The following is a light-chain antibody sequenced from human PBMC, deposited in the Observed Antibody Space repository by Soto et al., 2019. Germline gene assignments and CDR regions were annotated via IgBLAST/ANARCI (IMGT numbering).Light chain of an antibody. CDR3: CSQAGDNTYG. J-gene: IGLJ1*01. CDR1: SDDVGGYNY. V-gene: IGLV2-8*01. Sequence: QSALTQPPSASGSLGQSVTISCTGTSDDVGGYNYVSWYQQHPGKAPKIMIYEVSKRPSGVPDRFSGSKSGNTASLTVSGLQAEDEAAYYCCSQAGDNTYGFGTGTKLTVL. CDR2: EVS.